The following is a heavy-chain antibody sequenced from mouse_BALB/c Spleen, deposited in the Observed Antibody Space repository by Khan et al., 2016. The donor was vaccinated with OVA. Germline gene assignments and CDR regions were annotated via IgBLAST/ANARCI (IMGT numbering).Heavy chain of an antibody. V-gene: IGHV1-4*01. CDR2: INPSNYYT. CDR1: GYTFTSYT. D-gene: IGHD2-14*01. J-gene: IGHJ3*01. CDR3: VRGGAYFRCEGRFAY. Sequence: QIQLVQSGAELARPGASVKMSCKASGYTFTSYTIHWVRQRPGKALEWIGHINPSNYYTNYNQNFKDKAALLVDKSSSTVYMQLSSLTYESSADSYCVRGGAYFRCEGRFAYWGQWTLVT.